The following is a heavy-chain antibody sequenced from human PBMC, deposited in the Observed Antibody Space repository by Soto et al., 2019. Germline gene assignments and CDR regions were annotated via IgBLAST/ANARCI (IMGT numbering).Heavy chain of an antibody. CDR1: GYTFTSYG. Sequence: RDSVKVSCKASGYTFTSYGISWVRQAPGQGLEWMGWISAYNGNTNYAQKLQGRVTMTTDTSTSTAYMELRSLRSDDTAVYYCARRFASQLVPNYYYYYMDVWGKGTTVTVSS. J-gene: IGHJ6*03. CDR3: ARRFASQLVPNYYYYYMDV. D-gene: IGHD6-13*01. CDR2: ISAYNGNT. V-gene: IGHV1-18*01.